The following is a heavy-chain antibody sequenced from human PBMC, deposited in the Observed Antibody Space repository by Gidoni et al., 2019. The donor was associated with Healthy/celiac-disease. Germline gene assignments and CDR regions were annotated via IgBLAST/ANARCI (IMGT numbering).Heavy chain of an antibody. D-gene: IGHD3-10*01. CDR3: TSLSLWFGELLSDY. V-gene: IGHV3-49*02. J-gene: IGHJ4*02. Sequence: GGTTEYAASVKGRFTISRDDSKSIAYLQMNSLKTEDPAEYYCTSLSLWFGELLSDYWGQGTLVTVSS. CDR2: GGTT.